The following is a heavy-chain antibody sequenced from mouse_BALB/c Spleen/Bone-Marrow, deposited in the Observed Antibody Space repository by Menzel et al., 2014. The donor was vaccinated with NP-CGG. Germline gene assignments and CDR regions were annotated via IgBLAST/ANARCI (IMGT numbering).Heavy chain of an antibody. V-gene: IGHV14-3*02. Sequence: VQLQQPGAELVKPGASVKLSCTASGFNIKDTYMHWVKQRPDQGLEWIGRIDPANGNTKYDPKFQGKVTITADTSSNTAYLQLSSLTSEDTAVYYCASYYYGSSSFAYWGQGIMVTVSA. J-gene: IGHJ3*01. CDR3: ASYYYGSSSFAY. CDR1: GFNIKDTY. CDR2: IDPANGNT. D-gene: IGHD1-1*01.